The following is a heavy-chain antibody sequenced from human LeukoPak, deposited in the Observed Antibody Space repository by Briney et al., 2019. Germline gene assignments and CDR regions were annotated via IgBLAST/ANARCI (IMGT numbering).Heavy chain of an antibody. D-gene: IGHD3-10*01. CDR3: ARVGDGSGSYLSLPQDYYYYYMDV. Sequence: TGGSLRLSCAASGFTFSSYWMSWVRQAPGKGLEWVANIRQDGSYKQYVDSVKGRFTISRDNAKNSLYLQVNSLRAEDTAVYYCARVGDGSGSYLSLPQDYYYYYMDVWGKGTTVTISS. J-gene: IGHJ6*03. CDR1: GFTFSSYW. CDR2: IRQDGSYK. V-gene: IGHV3-7*01.